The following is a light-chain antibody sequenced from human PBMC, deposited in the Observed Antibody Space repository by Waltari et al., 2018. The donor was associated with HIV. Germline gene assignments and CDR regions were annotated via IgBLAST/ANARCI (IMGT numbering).Light chain of an antibody. CDR3: QQAKTIPPT. V-gene: IGKV1-12*01. Sequence: EIQMTQFPSSVSASVGDRVTLSCRASQDVNPLIYSASSLQRGVPSRFSGAGSGTEFTLTINNLQPEDSATYYCQQAKTIPPTFGRGTKVEI. CDR2: SAS. CDR1: QDVN. J-gene: IGKJ2*01.